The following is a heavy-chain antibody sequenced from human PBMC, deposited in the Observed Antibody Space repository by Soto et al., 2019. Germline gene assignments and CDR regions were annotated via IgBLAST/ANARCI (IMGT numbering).Heavy chain of an antibody. Sequence: QVQLVESGGGVVQPGRSLRLSCAASGFTFSSYGMHWVRQAPGKGLEWVAVISYDGSNKYYADSVKGRFTISRDNSKNTLYLQMNSLRAGDRAVYYCAKDRKGYYGMDVWGQGTTVTVSS. J-gene: IGHJ6*02. CDR3: AKDRKGYYGMDV. CDR1: GFTFSSYG. CDR2: ISYDGSNK. V-gene: IGHV3-30*18.